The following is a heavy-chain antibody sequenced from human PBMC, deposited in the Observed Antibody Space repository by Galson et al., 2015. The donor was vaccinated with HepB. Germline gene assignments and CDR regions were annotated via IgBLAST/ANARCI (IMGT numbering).Heavy chain of an antibody. J-gene: IGHJ4*02. CDR1: GGTFSSYA. V-gene: IGHV1-69*13. Sequence: SVKVSCKASGGTFSSYAISWVRQAPGQGLEWMGGIIPIFGTANYAQKFQGRVTITADESTSTAYMELSSLRSEDTAVYYCARDEENGASRGYWGQGTLVTVSS. CDR2: IIPIFGTA. D-gene: IGHD4-17*01. CDR3: ARDEENGASRGY.